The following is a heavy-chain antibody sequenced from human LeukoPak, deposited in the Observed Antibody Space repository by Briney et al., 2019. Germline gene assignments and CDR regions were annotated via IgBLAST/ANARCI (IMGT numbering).Heavy chain of an antibody. V-gene: IGHV4-39*07. Sequence: SETLSLTCTVSGGSISSSSYYWGWIRQPPGKGLEWIGSIYYSGSAYYNPSLKSRVTISVDTSKNQFSLKLSSVTAADTAVYYCARERYDILTGYHRRYFDYWGQGTLVTVSS. J-gene: IGHJ4*02. CDR1: GGSISSSSYY. CDR2: IYYSGSA. CDR3: ARERYDILTGYHRRYFDY. D-gene: IGHD3-9*01.